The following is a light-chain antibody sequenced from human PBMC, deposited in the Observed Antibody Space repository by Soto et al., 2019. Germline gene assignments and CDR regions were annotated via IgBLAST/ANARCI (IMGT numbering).Light chain of an antibody. CDR3: QPYNTFPWT. CDR1: QSIASW. V-gene: IGKV1-5*03. J-gene: IGKJ1*01. CDR2: KAS. Sequence: DIQMTQSPSALSASVGDRVTITCRASQSIASWLAWYQQQPGKAPKILIYKASNLESGVPSRFSGSGSGTEFTLTISSLQPADFAPYYCQPYNTFPWTFGQGTMVEIE.